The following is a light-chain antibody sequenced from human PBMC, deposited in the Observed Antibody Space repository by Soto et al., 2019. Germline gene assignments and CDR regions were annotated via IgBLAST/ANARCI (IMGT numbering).Light chain of an antibody. V-gene: IGLV8-61*01. Sequence: QTVLTQEPSFSVSPGGTVTLTCGLSSGSVSTSYYPSWYQQTPGQAPRTLIYSTNTRSSGVPDRFSGSILGNKAALTITGAQADDESDYFCVLYMGSGIWVFGGETKVTVL. J-gene: IGLJ3*02. CDR3: VLYMGSGIWV. CDR1: SGSVSTSYY. CDR2: STN.